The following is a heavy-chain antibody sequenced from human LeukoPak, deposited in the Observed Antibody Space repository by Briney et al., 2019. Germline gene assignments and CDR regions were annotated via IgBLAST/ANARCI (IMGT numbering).Heavy chain of an antibody. D-gene: IGHD3-9*01. J-gene: IGHJ4*02. CDR2: IYYSGST. Sequence: PSETLSLTCTVSGGSISSSSYYWGWIRQPPGKGLEWIGSIYYSGSTYYNPSLKSRVTISVDTSKNQFSLKLSSVTAADTAVYYCARVYDILTGYIDYWGQGTLVTVSS. CDR3: ARVYDILTGYIDY. V-gene: IGHV4-39*07. CDR1: GGSISSSSYY.